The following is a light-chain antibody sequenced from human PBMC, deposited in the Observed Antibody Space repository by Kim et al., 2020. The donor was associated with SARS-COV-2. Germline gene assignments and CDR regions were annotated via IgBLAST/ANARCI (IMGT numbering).Light chain of an antibody. CDR3: QHYDYPLLA. Sequence: EIVLTQSPGTLSLSPGERATLSCRASQNVNNNFLTWYQQKPGQAPRLLIYGASNRATGIPDRFSGGESGTDFTLTISRLEPEDFAVYYCQHYDYPLLAFGQGTKVDIK. CDR1: QNVNNNF. CDR2: GAS. V-gene: IGKV3-20*01. J-gene: IGKJ1*01.